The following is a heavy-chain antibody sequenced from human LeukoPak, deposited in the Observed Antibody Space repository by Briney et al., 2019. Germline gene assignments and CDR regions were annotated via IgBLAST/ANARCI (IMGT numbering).Heavy chain of an antibody. CDR1: GFVSGDSISSSTYY. D-gene: IGHD5-18*01. CDR3: ARGDARIQLWSPPDS. J-gene: IGHJ4*02. Sequence: SETLSLTCTVSGFVSGDSISSSTYYWGWIRQPPGQGLEWIGSVYYSGSTYYNPSLKSRVTISVDTSKSQFSLKLSSVTAADTAVYYCARGDARIQLWSPPDSWGQGTLVTVSS. CDR2: VYYSGST. V-gene: IGHV4-39*01.